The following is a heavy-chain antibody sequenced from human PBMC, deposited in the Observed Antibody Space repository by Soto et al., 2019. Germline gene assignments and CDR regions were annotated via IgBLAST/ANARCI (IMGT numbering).Heavy chain of an antibody. J-gene: IGHJ5*02. D-gene: IGHD2-15*01. CDR1: GGTFSSYA. CDR2: IIPIFGTA. CDR3: ARDNQVGGSWRNWFDP. V-gene: IGHV1-69*06. Sequence: ASVKVSYKASGGTFSSYAISWVRQAPGQGLEWMGGIIPIFGTANYAQKFQGRVTITADKSTSTAYMELSSLRSEDTAVYYCARDNQVGGSWRNWFDPWGQGTLVTVSS.